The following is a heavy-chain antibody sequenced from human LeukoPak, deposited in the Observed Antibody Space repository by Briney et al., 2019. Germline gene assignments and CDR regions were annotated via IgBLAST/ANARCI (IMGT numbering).Heavy chain of an antibody. CDR3: AKANFGVGSASHRRWFDP. J-gene: IGHJ5*02. D-gene: IGHD3-3*01. CDR2: ISGSGGST. CDR1: GFTFSSYA. V-gene: IGHV3-23*01. Sequence: GGSLRLSCAASGFTFSSYAMSWVRQAPGKGLEWVSAISGSGGSTYYADSVKGRFTISRDNSKNTLYLQMNSLRAEDTAVYYCAKANFGVGSASHRRWFDPWGQGTPVTVSS.